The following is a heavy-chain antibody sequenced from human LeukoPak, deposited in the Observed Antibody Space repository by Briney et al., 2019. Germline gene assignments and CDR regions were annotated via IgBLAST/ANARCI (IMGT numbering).Heavy chain of an antibody. V-gene: IGHV3-53*01. D-gene: IGHD6-13*01. Sequence: GGSLRLSCAASGFTVSDNYMSWFRQAPGKGLEWLSVLDSGGSTYYADSVKGRFTISRDNSKNTLYLQMNSLRAEDTAVYYCAKGYSSSWPSAYYFDYWGQGTLVTVSS. CDR3: AKGYSSSWPSAYYFDY. J-gene: IGHJ4*02. CDR1: GFTVSDNY. CDR2: LDSGGST.